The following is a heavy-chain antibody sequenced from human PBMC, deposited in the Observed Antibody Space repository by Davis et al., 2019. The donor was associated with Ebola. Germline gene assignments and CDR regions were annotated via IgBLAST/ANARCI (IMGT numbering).Heavy chain of an antibody. CDR2: INTNTGNP. V-gene: IGHV7-4-1*02. Sequence: AASVKVSCRASGFTLTNYAMHWVRQAPGQGLEWMGWINTNTGNPTYAQGFTGRFVFSLDTSVSTAYLQISSLKAEDTAVYYCARDRYYYGMDVWGQGTTVTVSS. CDR3: ARDRYYYGMDV. CDR1: GFTLTNYA. J-gene: IGHJ6*02.